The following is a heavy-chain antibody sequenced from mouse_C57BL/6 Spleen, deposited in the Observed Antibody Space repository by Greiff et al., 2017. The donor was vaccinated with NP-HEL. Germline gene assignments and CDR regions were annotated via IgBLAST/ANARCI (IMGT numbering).Heavy chain of an antibody. CDR3: AREYYGSRRGYFDV. CDR1: GYTFTSYW. J-gene: IGHJ1*03. V-gene: IGHV1-55*01. CDR2: IYPGSGST. Sequence: QVQLKQPGAELVKPGASVKMSCKASGYTFTSYWITWVKQRPGQGLEWIGDIYPGSGSTNYNEKFKSKATLTVDTSSSTAYMQLSSLTSEDSAVYYCAREYYGSRRGYFDVWGTGTTVTVSS. D-gene: IGHD1-1*01.